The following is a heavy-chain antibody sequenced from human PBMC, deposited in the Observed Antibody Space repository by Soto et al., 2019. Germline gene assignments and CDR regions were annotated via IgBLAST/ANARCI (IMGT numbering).Heavy chain of an antibody. V-gene: IGHV1-8*02. CDR2: MNPINGAA. D-gene: IGHD6-13*01. CDR3: GRGPSPRAPAGGTPYYYAMDV. Sequence: GASVKVSCKASGYDFTAYDINWVRQASGQGLEWMGWMNPINGAAGSARRFQGRVSMTRNTATGTAYLELTNLRSDDTAVYFCGRGPSPRAPAGGTPYYYAMDVWGPGTTVTVSS. CDR1: GYDFTAYD. J-gene: IGHJ6*02.